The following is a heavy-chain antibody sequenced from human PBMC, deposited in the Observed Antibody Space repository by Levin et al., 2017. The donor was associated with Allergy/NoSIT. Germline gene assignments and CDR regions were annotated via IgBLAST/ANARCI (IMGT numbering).Heavy chain of an antibody. Sequence: SCSASGLPFSSYEMNWIRQAPGQGLEWLAHISSGSTTIFYADSVRGRFTISRDNSKNSLYLHMNRLRAEDTAVYYCTRALGQDWGQGTLVTVSS. CDR3: TRALGQD. V-gene: IGHV3-48*03. CDR1: GLPFSSYE. D-gene: IGHD1-26*01. J-gene: IGHJ4*02. CDR2: ISSGSTTI.